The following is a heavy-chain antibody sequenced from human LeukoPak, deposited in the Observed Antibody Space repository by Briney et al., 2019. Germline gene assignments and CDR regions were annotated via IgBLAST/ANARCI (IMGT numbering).Heavy chain of an antibody. CDR1: GGSISSGSYY. J-gene: IGHJ4*02. D-gene: IGHD3-22*01. Sequence: SQTLSLTCTVSGGSISSGSYYWSWIRQPAGKGLEWIGRIYTSGSTNYNPSLKSRVTISVDTSKNQFSLKLSSVTAADTAVYYCARYRRDYDSSGYYIFYFNYWGQGTLVTVSS. V-gene: IGHV4-61*02. CDR3: ARYRRDYDSSGYYIFYFNY. CDR2: IYTSGST.